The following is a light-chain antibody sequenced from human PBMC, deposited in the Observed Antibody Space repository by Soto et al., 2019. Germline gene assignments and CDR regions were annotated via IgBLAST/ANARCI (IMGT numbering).Light chain of an antibody. V-gene: IGLV1-44*01. CDR1: SSSIGRNT. CDR3: AAWDDSLNGVV. CDR2: DNN. Sequence: QSVLTQPPSASGTPGQRVTISCSGSSSSIGRNTVHWYQQLPGTAPKLLIYDNNQRPSGVPDRFSGSKSGTSASLAISGLQSEDEADYYCAAWDDSLNGVVFGGGTPLPVL. J-gene: IGLJ2*01.